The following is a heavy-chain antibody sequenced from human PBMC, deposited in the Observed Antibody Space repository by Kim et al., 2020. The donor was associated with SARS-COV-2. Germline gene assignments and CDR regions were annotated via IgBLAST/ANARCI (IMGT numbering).Heavy chain of an antibody. CDR2: IIPILGIA. J-gene: IGHJ5*02. Sequence: SVKVSCKASGGTFSSYAISWVRQAPGQGLEWMGRIIPILGIANYAQKFQGRVTITADKSTSTAYMELSSLRSEDTAVYYCARDCSGGSCYWGGNNWFDPWGKGTLVTVSS. CDR1: GGTFSSYA. D-gene: IGHD2-15*01. V-gene: IGHV1-69*04. CDR3: ARDCSGGSCYWGGNNWFDP.